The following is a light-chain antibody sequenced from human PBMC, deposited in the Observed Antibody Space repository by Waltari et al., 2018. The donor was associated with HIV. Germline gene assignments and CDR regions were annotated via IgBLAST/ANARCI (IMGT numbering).Light chain of an antibody. Sequence: DIVMTQPPDSLAVSLGERATLKCKSSQSVLYSTTTKNYLAWYQQIQGQAPKLLIDWASTRESGVPDRFRCSGAGTDFTLTISSLQAEEAAVYYCQQYDSTPLTFGGGTKVEI. CDR2: WAS. V-gene: IGKV4-1*01. CDR3: QQYDSTPLT. CDR1: QSVLYSTTTKNY. J-gene: IGKJ4*01.